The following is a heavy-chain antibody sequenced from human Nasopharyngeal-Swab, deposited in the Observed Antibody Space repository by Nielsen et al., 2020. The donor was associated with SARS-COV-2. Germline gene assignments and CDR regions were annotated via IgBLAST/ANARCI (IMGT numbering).Heavy chain of an antibody. J-gene: IGHJ4*02. Sequence: GESLKISCAASGFTFSSYSMNWVRQAPGKGLVWVSSISSSSSYIYYADSVKGQFTISRDNAKNSLYLQMNSLRAEDTAVYYCARASRGTSTRTFDYWGQGTLVTVSS. V-gene: IGHV3-21*01. CDR3: ARASRGTSTRTFDY. D-gene: IGHD1-1*01. CDR2: ISSSSSYI. CDR1: GFTFSSYS.